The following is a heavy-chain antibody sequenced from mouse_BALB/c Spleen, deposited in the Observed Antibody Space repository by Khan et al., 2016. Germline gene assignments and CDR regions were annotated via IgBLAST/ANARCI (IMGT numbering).Heavy chain of an antibody. Sequence: QMQLEESGPSLVQPSQSLSITCTVSGFSLTSYGVHWVRQSPGKGLEWLGVIWRGGSTDYNAAFMSRLSITKDNSKSHVFFKMNSLQADDTAIYYCAKTYGNYNYFDYWGQGTTLTVSS. D-gene: IGHD2-1*01. J-gene: IGHJ2*01. CDR3: AKTYGNYNYFDY. CDR2: IWRGGST. CDR1: GFSLTSYG. V-gene: IGHV2-5-1*01.